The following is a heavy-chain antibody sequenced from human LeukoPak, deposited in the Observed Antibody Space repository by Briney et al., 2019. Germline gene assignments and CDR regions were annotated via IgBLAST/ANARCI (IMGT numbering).Heavy chain of an antibody. V-gene: IGHV3-23*01. CDR3: VKGGRTNSPLDY. CDR2: ISGGGTAT. D-gene: IGHD1-14*01. CDR1: GFPFSNYA. J-gene: IGHJ4*02. Sequence: GSLRLSCAASGFPFSNYAMTWVRQAPGRGLEWVSVISGGGTATYYADFVKGRLTISRDNSKNTLYLQMNSLRADDTAIYYCVKGGRTNSPLDYWGQGTLVTVSS.